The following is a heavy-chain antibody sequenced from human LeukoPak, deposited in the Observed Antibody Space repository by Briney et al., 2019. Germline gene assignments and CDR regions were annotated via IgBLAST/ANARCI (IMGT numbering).Heavy chain of an antibody. CDR1: GFTFSNYA. CDR2: ISGSGGST. V-gene: IGHV3-23*01. J-gene: IGHJ4*02. CDR3: AKAPVTTCRGAFCYPFDY. Sequence: GGSLRLSCAASGFTFSNYAMNWVRQAPGKGLEWVSTISGSGGSTYHADSVKGRFTICRDSSKNTLFLQMNRLRPEDAAVYYCAKAPVTTCRGAFCYPFDYWGLGTLVTVSS. D-gene: IGHD2-15*01.